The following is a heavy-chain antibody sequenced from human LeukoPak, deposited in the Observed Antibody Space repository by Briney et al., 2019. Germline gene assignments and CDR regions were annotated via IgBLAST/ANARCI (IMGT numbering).Heavy chain of an antibody. J-gene: IGHJ4*02. V-gene: IGHV4-59*01. D-gene: IGHD1-1*01. CDR1: GGSISSYY. CDR2: IYYSGST. Sequence: PSETLSLTCTVSGGSISSYYWSWIRQPPGKGLEWIGYIYYSGSTNYNPSLKSRVTISVDTSKNQFSLKLSSVTAADTAVYYCASIQLGSFDYWGQGTLVTVSS. CDR3: ASIQLGSFDY.